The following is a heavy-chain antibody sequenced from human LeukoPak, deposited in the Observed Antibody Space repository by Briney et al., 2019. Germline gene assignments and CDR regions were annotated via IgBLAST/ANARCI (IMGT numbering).Heavy chain of an antibody. D-gene: IGHD5-18*01. CDR2: ISGSGGST. J-gene: IGHJ3*02. CDR1: GFTFSSYA. V-gene: IGHV3-23*01. Sequence: GGSLRLSCATSGFTFSSYAMSWVRQAPGKGLEWVSAISGSGGSTYYADSVKGRFTISRDNSKNTLYLQMNSLRAEDTAVYYCAKAYGYSYGWAAFDIWGQGTMVTVSS. CDR3: AKAYGYSYGWAAFDI.